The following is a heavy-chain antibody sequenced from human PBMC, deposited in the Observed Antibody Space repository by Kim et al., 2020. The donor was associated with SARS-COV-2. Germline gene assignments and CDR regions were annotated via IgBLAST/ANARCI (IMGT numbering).Heavy chain of an antibody. V-gene: IGHV4-34*01. CDR3: AREASRRERYCSSTSCYRYYYGMDV. Sequence: SETLSLTCAVYGGSFSGYYWSWIRQPPGKGLEWIGEINHSGSTNYNPSLKSRVTISVDTSKNQFSLKLSSVTAADTAVYYCAREASRRERYCSSTSCYRYYYGMDVWGQGTTVTVSS. J-gene: IGHJ6*02. CDR2: INHSGST. D-gene: IGHD2-2*01. CDR1: GGSFSGYY.